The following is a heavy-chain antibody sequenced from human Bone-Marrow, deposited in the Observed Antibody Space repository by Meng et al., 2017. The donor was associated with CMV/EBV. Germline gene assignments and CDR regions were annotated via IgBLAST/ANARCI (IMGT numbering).Heavy chain of an antibody. CDR2: ISSSSSNI. J-gene: IGHJ4*02. CDR1: GFTFSPYS. CDR3: ARETSGWSPAYDY. V-gene: IGHV3-48*04. D-gene: IGHD6-19*01. Sequence: GESLKISCAASGFTFSPYSMNWVRQAPGKGLEWVSFISSSSSNIHYADSVKGRFTISRDNAKNSLYLQMNSLRAEDTAVYYCARETSGWSPAYDYWGQGTLVTVSS.